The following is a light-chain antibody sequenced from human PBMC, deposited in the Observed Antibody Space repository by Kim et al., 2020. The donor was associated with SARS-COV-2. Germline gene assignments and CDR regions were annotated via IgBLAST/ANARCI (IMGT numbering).Light chain of an antibody. Sequence: EIVMTQSQATLSVSPGETATLSCRASQSVSSDLAWYQQKPGQAPRLLIYGAFTRATGIPARFSGSVSGREFTLTIRRLQSEDSAFYYCHQYNSWPPGTFGQGTKLEIK. CDR1: QSVSSD. CDR2: GAF. J-gene: IGKJ1*01. V-gene: IGKV3-15*01. CDR3: HQYNSWPPGT.